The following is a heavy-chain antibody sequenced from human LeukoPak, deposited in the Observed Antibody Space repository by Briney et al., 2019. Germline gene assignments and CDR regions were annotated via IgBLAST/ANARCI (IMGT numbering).Heavy chain of an antibody. J-gene: IGHJ4*02. CDR3: ATLGLRDLEWLLFDY. CDR2: ISGYNGNT. D-gene: IGHD3-3*01. CDR1: GYIFSNYG. Sequence: GASVKVSCKASGYIFSNYGISWVRQAPGQGLEWMGWISGYNGNTKYAQKFQGRVTMTEDTSTDTAYMELSSLRSEGTAVYYCATLGLRDLEWLLFDYWGQGTLVTVSS. V-gene: IGHV1-18*01.